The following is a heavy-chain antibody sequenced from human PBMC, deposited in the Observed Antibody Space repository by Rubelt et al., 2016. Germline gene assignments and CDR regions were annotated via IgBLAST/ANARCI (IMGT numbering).Heavy chain of an antibody. D-gene: IGHD3-10*01. V-gene: IGHV3-33*01. Sequence: RNYGMHWVRQAPGKGLEWVALIYYDGSNKYCADSVKGRFTISRDNSKNTLYLQMNSLRADDTAVYYCATGTMVRGAYGMDVWGQGTTVTVSS. CDR3: ATGTMVRGAYGMDV. CDR1: RNYG. CDR2: IYYDGSNK. J-gene: IGHJ6*02.